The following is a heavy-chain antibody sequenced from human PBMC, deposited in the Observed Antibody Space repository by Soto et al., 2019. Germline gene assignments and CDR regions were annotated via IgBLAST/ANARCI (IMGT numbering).Heavy chain of an antibody. J-gene: IGHJ4*02. CDR2: ISSSGSTI. CDR1: GFTFSSYE. Sequence: EVQLLESGGGLVQPGGSLRLSCAASGFTFSSYEMNWVRQAPGKGLEWVSYISSSGSTIYYADSVKGRFTISRDNAKNSLYLQMNSLRAEDTAVYYCARVLDHFDYWGQGTLVTVSS. CDR3: ARVLDHFDY. V-gene: IGHV3-48*03.